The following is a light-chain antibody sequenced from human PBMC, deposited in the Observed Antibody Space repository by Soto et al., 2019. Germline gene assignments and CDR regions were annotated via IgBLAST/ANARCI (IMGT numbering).Light chain of an antibody. J-gene: IGKJ4*01. Sequence: ENVLTQSPGTLSLSPGERATLSCRASQSVPKKYLGWFQQKLGQAPRLLIYGVSNRATGIPDWFSGSGSETDFTLIISRVEREDFAVYYCQQYADSPVIFGGGTNVEIK. CDR1: QSVPKKY. V-gene: IGKV3-20*01. CDR2: GVS. CDR3: QQYADSPVI.